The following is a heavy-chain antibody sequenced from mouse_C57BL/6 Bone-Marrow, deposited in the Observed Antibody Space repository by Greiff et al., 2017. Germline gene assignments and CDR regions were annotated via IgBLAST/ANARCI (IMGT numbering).Heavy chain of an antibody. CDR1: GYTFTSYW. V-gene: IGHV1-59*01. Sequence: QVQLQQPGAELVRPGTSVKLSCKASGYTFTSYWMHWVKQRPGQGLEWIGVIDPSDSYTNYNQKFKGKATLTVDTSSSTAYMQLSSLTSEDSAVYFCAREVRGFAYWGQGTLVTVSA. CDR3: AREVRGFAY. J-gene: IGHJ3*01. CDR2: IDPSDSYT.